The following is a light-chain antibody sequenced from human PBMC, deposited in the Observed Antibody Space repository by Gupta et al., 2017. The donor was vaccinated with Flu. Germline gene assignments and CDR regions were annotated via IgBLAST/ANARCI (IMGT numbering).Light chain of an antibody. CDR1: SSNTGNNY. Sequence: QSVLPQPPSVSAAPRQKVTISCSGSSSNTGNNYVSWYQKLPGTAPKLLIYENTKRPSGIPNRFSGSKSGTSATLGITGLQTGDEADYYCGTWDSILSAVVFGGGTKLTVL. CDR2: ENT. CDR3: GTWDSILSAVV. V-gene: IGLV1-51*01. J-gene: IGLJ3*02.